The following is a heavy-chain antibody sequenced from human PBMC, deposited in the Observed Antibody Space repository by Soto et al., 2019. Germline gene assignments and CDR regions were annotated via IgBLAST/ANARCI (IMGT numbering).Heavy chain of an antibody. D-gene: IGHD3-3*01. CDR2: IYYSGST. Sequence: SETLSLTCTVSGGSISSGGYYWSWIRQHPGKGLEWIGYIYYSGSTYYNPSLKSRVTISVDTSKNQFSLKLSSVTAADTAVYYCARDPKVGTDFWSGYYMDVWGKGTTVTVSS. CDR3: ARDPKVGTDFWSGYYMDV. J-gene: IGHJ6*03. CDR1: GGSISSGGYY. V-gene: IGHV4-31*03.